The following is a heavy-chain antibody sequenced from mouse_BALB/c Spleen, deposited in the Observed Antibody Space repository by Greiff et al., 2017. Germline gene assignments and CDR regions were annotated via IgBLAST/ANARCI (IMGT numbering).Heavy chain of an antibody. CDR3: ARHDYDKGYAMDY. CDR2: ISSGGGST. V-gene: IGHV5-12-1*01. J-gene: IGHJ4*01. Sequence: EVMLVESGGGLVKPGGSLKLSCAASGFAFSSYDMSWVRQTPEKRLEWVAYISSGGGSTYYPDTVKGRFTISRDNAKNTLYLQMSSLKSEDTAMYYCARHDYDKGYAMDYWGQGTSVTVSS. D-gene: IGHD2-4*01. CDR1: GFAFSSYD.